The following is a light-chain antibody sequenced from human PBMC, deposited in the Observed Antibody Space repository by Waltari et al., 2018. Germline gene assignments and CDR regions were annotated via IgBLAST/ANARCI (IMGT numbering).Light chain of an antibody. J-gene: IGKJ2*01. Sequence: DIQMTQSPSTLSASVGDRVTITCRASQSSSSWLAWYQQKPGKAPKLLIYKASSLESGVPSRFSGSGSGTEFTLTISSLQPDDFATYSCQQYNSPYTFGQGTKLEIK. CDR2: KAS. V-gene: IGKV1-5*03. CDR3: QQYNSPYT. CDR1: QSSSSW.